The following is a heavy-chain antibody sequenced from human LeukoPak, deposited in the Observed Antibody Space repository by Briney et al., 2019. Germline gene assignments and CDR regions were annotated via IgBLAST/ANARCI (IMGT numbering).Heavy chain of an antibody. CDR3: ARRYDSSGYYSHFDY. D-gene: IGHD3-22*01. J-gene: IGHJ4*02. CDR2: ISSSSSTI. V-gene: IGHV3-48*01. CDR1: GFTFSSYS. Sequence: GGSLRLSCAASGFTFSSYSMNWVRQAPGKGLEWVSYISSSSSTIYYADSVKGRFTISRDNAKNSLYLQMNSLRAEDTAVYYCARRYDSSGYYSHFDYWGQGTLVTVSS.